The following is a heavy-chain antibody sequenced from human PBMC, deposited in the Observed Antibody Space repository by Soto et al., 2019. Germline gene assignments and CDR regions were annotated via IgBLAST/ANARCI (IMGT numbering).Heavy chain of an antibody. D-gene: IGHD3-10*01. J-gene: IGHJ4*02. CDR1: GGSVSSGDYF. CDR3: ARGAPRGIIHDFDS. CDR2: IYDSGSS. V-gene: IGHV4-30-4*01. Sequence: SETLSLTCTVSGGSVSSGDYFWSWIRQPPGKGLEWIGYIYDSGSSYYNPSLKSRLTISIDKSKKQFSLRLSSVTAADTAVYYCARGAPRGIIHDFDSWGQGSLVTVSS.